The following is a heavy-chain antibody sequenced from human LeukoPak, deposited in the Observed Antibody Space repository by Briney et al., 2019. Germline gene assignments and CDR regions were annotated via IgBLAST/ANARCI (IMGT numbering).Heavy chain of an antibody. Sequence: ASVKVSCKASGYTFTSNGISWVRQAPGQGLEWMGWISAYNGNTNYAQKFQGRVTMTTDTPTSTAYMELGSPRSDDTAVYYCARRHCTSASCYVGVWFDPWGQGTLVTVSS. J-gene: IGHJ5*02. CDR1: GYTFTSNG. CDR2: ISAYNGNT. D-gene: IGHD2-2*01. CDR3: ARRHCTSASCYVGVWFDP. V-gene: IGHV1-18*01.